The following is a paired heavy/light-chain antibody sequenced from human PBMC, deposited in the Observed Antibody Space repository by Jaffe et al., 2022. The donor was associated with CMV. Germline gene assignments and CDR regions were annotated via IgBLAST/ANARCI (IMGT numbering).Light chain of an antibody. CDR3: SSYTSSSTRNWV. V-gene: IGLV2-14*03. Sequence: QSALTQPASVSGSPGQSITISCTGTSSDVGGYNYVSWYQQHPGKAPKLMIYDVSNRPSGVSNRFSGSKSGNTASLTISGLQAEDEADYYCSSYTSSSTRNWVFGGGTKLTVL. CDR1: SSDVGGYNY. CDR2: DVS. J-gene: IGLJ3*02.
Heavy chain of an antibody. CDR2: INPSGGST. CDR1: GYTFTSYY. Sequence: QVQLVQSGAEVKKPGASVKVSCKASGYTFTSYYMHWVRQAPGQGLEWMGIINPSGGSTSYAQKFQGRVTMTRDTSTSTVYMELSSLRSEDTAVYYCARDSDYDFWSGYYPLRGWFDPWGQGTLVTVSS. CDR3: ARDSDYDFWSGYYPLRGWFDP. D-gene: IGHD3-3*01. V-gene: IGHV1-46*01. J-gene: IGHJ5*02.